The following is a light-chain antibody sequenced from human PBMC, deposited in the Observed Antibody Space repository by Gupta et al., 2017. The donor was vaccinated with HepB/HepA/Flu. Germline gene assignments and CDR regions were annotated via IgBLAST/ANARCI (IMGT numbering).Light chain of an antibody. Sequence: QSALTLPRPVSGSPGQSVTISCTGTSTDVGNYNYVSWYQQHPGKAPKLMIYDVIKRPSGVPDRFSGSKSGNTASLTISGLQAEDEADYYCCSYAGTYTYVFGNGTKVTVL. CDR1: STDVGNYNY. CDR2: DVI. J-gene: IGLJ1*01. V-gene: IGLV2-11*01. CDR3: CSYAGTYTYV.